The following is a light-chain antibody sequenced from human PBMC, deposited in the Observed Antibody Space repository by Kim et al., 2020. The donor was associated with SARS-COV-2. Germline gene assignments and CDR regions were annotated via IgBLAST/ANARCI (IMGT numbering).Light chain of an antibody. CDR2: GAS. CDR3: QQSYNTPYT. J-gene: IGKJ2*01. Sequence: SGGDRVTIPSRASQTIYNFWNWYQQKPGEAPRLLVYGASILQTGVPSRFTGSGSGRDFTLTISSLHPEDFATYYCQQSYNTPYTFGQGTKLDI. CDR1: QTIYNF. V-gene: IGKV1-39*01.